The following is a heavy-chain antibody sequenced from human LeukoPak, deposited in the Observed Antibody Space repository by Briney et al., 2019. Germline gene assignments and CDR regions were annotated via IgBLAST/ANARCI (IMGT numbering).Heavy chain of an antibody. D-gene: IGHD3-22*01. CDR2: IIPILGIA. V-gene: IGHV1-69*04. CDR1: GGTFSSYA. CDR3: ARDQYGGYYDSSGLYY. Sequence: ASVKVSCKASGGTFSSYAISWVRQAPGQGLEWMGRIIPILGIANYAQKFQGRVTITADKSTSTAYMELSSLRSEDTAVYYCARDQYGGYYDSSGLYYWGQGTLVTVSS. J-gene: IGHJ4*02.